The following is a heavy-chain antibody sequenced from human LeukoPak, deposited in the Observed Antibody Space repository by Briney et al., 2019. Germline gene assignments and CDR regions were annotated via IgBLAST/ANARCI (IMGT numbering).Heavy chain of an antibody. CDR3: ARQSGLTGPYYYYGMDV. V-gene: IGHV3-33*01. CDR2: IWYDGSNK. J-gene: IGHJ6*02. D-gene: IGHD7-27*01. CDR1: GFTFSSYG. Sequence: GGSLRLSCAASGFTFSSYGMHWVRQAPGKGLEWVAVIWYDGSNKYYADSVKGRFTISRDNSENTLYLQMNSLRAEDTAVYYCARQSGLTGPYYYYGMDVWGQGTTVTVSS.